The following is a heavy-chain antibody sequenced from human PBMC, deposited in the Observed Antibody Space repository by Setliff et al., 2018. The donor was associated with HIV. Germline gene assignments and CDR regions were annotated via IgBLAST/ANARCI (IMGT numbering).Heavy chain of an antibody. D-gene: IGHD3-10*02. J-gene: IGHJ1*01. CDR3: ARSGSYVGPIQH. V-gene: IGHV4-4*07. CDR1: GGFISSYY. CDR2: IYSSGST. Sequence: PSETLSLTCSISGGFISSYYWTWIRQAPGKGLEWIGRIYSSGSTNYNPSLKSRLTMSVDTSKNQFSLKLTSVTAADTAVYYCARSGSYVGPIQHWGQGTLVTVSS.